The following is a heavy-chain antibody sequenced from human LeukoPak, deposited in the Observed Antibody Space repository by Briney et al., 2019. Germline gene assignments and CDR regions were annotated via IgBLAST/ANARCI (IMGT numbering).Heavy chain of an antibody. CDR1: GGSISSSSYY. CDR2: IYYSGST. V-gene: IGHV4-39*01. Sequence: KPSETLSLTCTVSGGSISSSSYYWGWIRQPPGKGREWIGSIYYSGSTYYNPSLKSRVTISVDTSKNQFSLKLSSVTAADTAVYYCARQLGYCSSTSCYADKVDYWGQGTLVTVSS. J-gene: IGHJ4*02. D-gene: IGHD2-2*01. CDR3: ARQLGYCSSTSCYADKVDY.